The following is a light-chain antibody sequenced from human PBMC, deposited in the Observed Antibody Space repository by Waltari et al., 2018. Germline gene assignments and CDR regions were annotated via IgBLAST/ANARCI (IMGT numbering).Light chain of an antibody. CDR2: GAS. V-gene: IGKV3-15*01. CDR1: QSISNT. CDR3: QQYNKWPIT. Sequence: EIVMTQSPVTLSVSPGESATLSCRASQSISNTLAWYQQKPGQAPRLRIYGASTRATGIPARFSGSGSGTEFTFTISSMQSEDFAVYYCQQYNKWPITFGQGTRLEIK. J-gene: IGKJ5*01.